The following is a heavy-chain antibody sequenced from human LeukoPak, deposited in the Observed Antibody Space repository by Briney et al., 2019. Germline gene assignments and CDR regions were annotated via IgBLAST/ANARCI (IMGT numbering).Heavy chain of an antibody. CDR3: ARDHRVAAGWFDP. CDR1: GGSISSSSYY. V-gene: IGHV4-39*02. D-gene: IGHD6-13*01. Sequence: SETLSLTCSVSGGSISSSSYYWGWIRQPPGKGLEWIGSIYYSGSTYYNPSLKSGVTIAVGKSKNQFSLKLSSVTAADTAVYYCARDHRVAAGWFDPWGQGTLVTVSS. J-gene: IGHJ5*02. CDR2: IYYSGST.